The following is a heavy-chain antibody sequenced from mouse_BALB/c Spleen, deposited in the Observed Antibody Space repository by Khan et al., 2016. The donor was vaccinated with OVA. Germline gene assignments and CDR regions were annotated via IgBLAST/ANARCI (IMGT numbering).Heavy chain of an antibody. CDR3: ARGTFDY. V-gene: IGHV1S135*01. Sequence: VQLQQSGPELMRPGSSVNISCKASGYSFTSYYIHWVKQSHGKSLEWIGYIDPFNGGTDYNQKFKGKATLTVDKSSNTAYMHPSSLTSGDSAVECCARGTFDYWGQGTLVPVS. J-gene: IGHJ3*01. CDR1: GYSFTSYY. CDR2: IDPFNGGT. D-gene: IGHD3-3*01.